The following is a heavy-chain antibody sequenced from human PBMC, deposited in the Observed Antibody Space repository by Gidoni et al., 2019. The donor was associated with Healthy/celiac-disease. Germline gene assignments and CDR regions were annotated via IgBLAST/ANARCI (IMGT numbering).Heavy chain of an antibody. V-gene: IGHV1-69*01. CDR2: IIPIFGTA. CDR1: GGTFSSYA. Sequence: QVQLVQSGAEVKKPGSSVKVSCKASGGTFSSYAISWVRQAPGQGLEWMGGIIPIFGTANYAQKFQGRVTITADESTSTAYMELSSLRSEDTAVYYCARGDGSGSYYNYYYYMDVWGKGTTVTVSS. J-gene: IGHJ6*03. CDR3: ARGDGSGSYYNYYYYMDV. D-gene: IGHD3-10*01.